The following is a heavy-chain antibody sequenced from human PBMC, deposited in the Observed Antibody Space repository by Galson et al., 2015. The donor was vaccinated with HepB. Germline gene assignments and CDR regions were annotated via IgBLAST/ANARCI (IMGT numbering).Heavy chain of an antibody. CDR3: ARYDSSGYYLYYFDY. CDR1: GGSISSSSYY. D-gene: IGHD3-22*01. Sequence: TLSLTCTVSGGSISSSSYYWGWIRQPPGKGLEWIGSIYYSGSTYYNPSLKSRVTISVDTSKNQFSLKLSSVTAADTAVYYCARYDSSGYYLYYFDYWGQGTLVTVSS. J-gene: IGHJ4*02. V-gene: IGHV4-39*01. CDR2: IYYSGST.